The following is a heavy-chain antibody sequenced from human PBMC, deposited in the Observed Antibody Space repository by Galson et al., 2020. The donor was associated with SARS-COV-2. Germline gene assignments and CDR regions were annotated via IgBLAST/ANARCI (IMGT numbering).Heavy chain of an antibody. CDR1: GGSISNYY. V-gene: IGHV4-59*01. CDR2: IYYDGST. Sequence: ETSETLSLTCTVSGGSISNYYWSWIRQPPGKGLEWIGYIYYDGSTRYSPSLKSRVTISVDRSKNQFSLNLSSVTAADTAVYFCARSGSSWGDWFDPWGQGTLVTVSS. CDR3: ARSGSSWGDWFDP. J-gene: IGHJ5*02. D-gene: IGHD6-13*01.